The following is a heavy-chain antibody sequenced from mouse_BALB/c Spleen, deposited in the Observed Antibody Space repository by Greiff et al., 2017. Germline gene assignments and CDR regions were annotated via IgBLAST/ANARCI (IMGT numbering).Heavy chain of an antibody. CDR2: ISTYYGDA. CDR3: ARYGNYFDY. CDR1: GYTFTDYA. D-gene: IGHD2-10*02. J-gene: IGHJ2*01. V-gene: IGHV1S137*01. Sequence: VQLVESGAELVRPGVSVKISCKGSGYTFTDYAMHWVKQSHAKSLEWIGVISTYYGDASYNQKFKGKATMTVDKSSSTAYMELARLTSEDSAIYYCARYGNYFDYWGQGTTLTVSS.